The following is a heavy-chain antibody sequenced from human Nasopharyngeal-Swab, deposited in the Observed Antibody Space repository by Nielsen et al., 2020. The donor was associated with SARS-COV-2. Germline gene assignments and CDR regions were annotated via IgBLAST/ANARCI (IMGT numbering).Heavy chain of an antibody. CDR1: GFIFSASA. CDR3: TTDFYFDY. J-gene: IGHJ4*02. Sequence: ETLSLTCAASGFIFSASAIHWVRQASGKGLEWVGRIGDKDHNYATTSGASVQGRFTISRDDSKNTAFLQMDSLKTEDTALYYCTTDFYFDYWGQGTLATVSS. V-gene: IGHV3-73*01. CDR2: IGDKDHNYAT.